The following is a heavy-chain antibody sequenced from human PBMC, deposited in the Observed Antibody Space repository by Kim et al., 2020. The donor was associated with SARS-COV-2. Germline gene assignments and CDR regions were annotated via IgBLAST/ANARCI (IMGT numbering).Heavy chain of an antibody. CDR2: IKDTVDGATT. CDR1: GLTFSDAW. CDR3: TTSNLGSSGEAYYKYYYGMDV. D-gene: IGHD3-10*01. Sequence: GWSLRLSCRVSGLTFSDAWLSWVRQSPGKGLEWVGRIKDTVDGATTDYATAVKGRFIISRDDSKNTLYLQMKSLKIDDSAVYYCTTSNLGSSGEAYYKYYYGMDVWGLGTTVTVSS. J-gene: IGHJ6*02. V-gene: IGHV3-15*01.